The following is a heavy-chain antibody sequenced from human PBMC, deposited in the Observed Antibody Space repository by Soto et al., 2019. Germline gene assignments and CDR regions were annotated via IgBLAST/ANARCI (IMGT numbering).Heavy chain of an antibody. V-gene: IGHV4-39*07. Sequence: SEILSLTCTVSGGSISSGGYYWSWIRQPPGRGLEWIGEINHSGSTNYNPSLKSRVTISVDTSKNQFSLKLSSVTAADTAVYYCARVSGRYFGSYPFDYWGRGTLVTVSS. J-gene: IGHJ4*02. CDR2: INHSGST. CDR1: GGSISSGGYY. D-gene: IGHD3-9*01. CDR3: ARVSGRYFGSYPFDY.